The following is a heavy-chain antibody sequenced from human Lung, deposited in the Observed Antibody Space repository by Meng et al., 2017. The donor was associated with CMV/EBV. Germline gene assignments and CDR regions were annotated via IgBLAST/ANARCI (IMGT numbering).Heavy chain of an antibody. CDR1: GFTFSAFT. D-gene: IGHD5-18*01. CDR2: ISDTGYSR. CDR3: AKALQKTAFNYWLDV. J-gene: IGHJ5*02. Sequence: GESXKISXAASGFTFSAFTINWVRQAPGKGLEWLSFISDTGYSRYHADSVEGRFTISRDNSKNTLYLQISSLRAEDTAVYYCAKALQKTAFNYWLDVWGQGTLVTVSS. V-gene: IGHV3-23*01.